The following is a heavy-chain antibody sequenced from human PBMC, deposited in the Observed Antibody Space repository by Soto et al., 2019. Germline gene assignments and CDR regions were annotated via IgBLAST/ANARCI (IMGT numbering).Heavy chain of an antibody. CDR2: MNPNSGNT. Sequence: GASVKVSCKASGYTFTSCDINWVRQATGQGLEWMGWMNPNSGNTGYARKFQGRVTMTRDTSTSTVYMELSSLRSEDTAVYYCAREGITMIVVVTDDAFDIWGQGTMVTVSS. CDR3: AREGITMIVVVTDDAFDI. V-gene: IGHV1-8*01. D-gene: IGHD3-22*01. CDR1: GYTFTSCD. J-gene: IGHJ3*02.